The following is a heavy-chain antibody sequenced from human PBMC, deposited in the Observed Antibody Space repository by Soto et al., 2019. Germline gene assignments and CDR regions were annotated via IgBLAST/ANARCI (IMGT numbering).Heavy chain of an antibody. Sequence: EVQLVESGGGLVQPGGSLRLSCAASGFTVSSNYMSWVRQAPGKGLEWVSVIYSGGSTYYADSVKGRFTISRDNSKNTLYLQMNGLGAEETAVYYCARDRLAVAGTIYDFWGQGTLVTVSS. J-gene: IGHJ4*02. V-gene: IGHV3-66*01. CDR3: ARDRLAVAGTIYDF. D-gene: IGHD6-19*01. CDR2: IYSGGST. CDR1: GFTVSSNY.